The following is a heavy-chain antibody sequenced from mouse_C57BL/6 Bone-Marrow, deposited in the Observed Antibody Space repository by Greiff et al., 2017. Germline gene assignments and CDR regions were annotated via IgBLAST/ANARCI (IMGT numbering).Heavy chain of an antibody. CDR2: IYPGAGAT. D-gene: IGHD2-2*01. CDR3: ASAGYDSWFAY. J-gene: IGHJ3*01. CDR1: GYAFSSSW. V-gene: IGHV1-82*01. Sequence: QVQLQQPGPELVKPGASVKISCKASGYAFSSSWMNWVKQRPGRGLEWIGRIYPGAGATKYNGRFKGKATLTADKSSSTPYMQLSILTSEDSAVYFCASAGYDSWFAYWGQGTLVTVSA.